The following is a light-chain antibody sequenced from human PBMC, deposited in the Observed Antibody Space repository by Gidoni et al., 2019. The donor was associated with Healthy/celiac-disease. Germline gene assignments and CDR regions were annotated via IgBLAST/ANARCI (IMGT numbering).Light chain of an antibody. Sequence: IRITQSPSSLSASTGDRVTITWRASQGISSYLAWYQQKPGKAPKLLIYAASTLQSGVPSRFSGIGSGTDFTLTISCLQSEDFATYYCQQYYSYPLTFGPGTKVDIK. V-gene: IGKV1-8*01. CDR1: QGISSY. J-gene: IGKJ3*01. CDR2: AAS. CDR3: QQYYSYPLT.